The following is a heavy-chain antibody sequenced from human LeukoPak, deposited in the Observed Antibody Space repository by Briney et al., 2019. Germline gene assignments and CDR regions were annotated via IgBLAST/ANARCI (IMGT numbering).Heavy chain of an antibody. CDR1: RYTFTSYY. D-gene: IGHD5-18*01. V-gene: IGHV1-46*01. J-gene: IGHJ4*02. Sequence: ASVQVSCKASRYTFTSYYLHGLRQAPAQGVDGVGIINPNGGSKSYAQKLQGRVTMTRDTSTSTVYMEMSSLRSEDTAEYCCARAGPRGATAMVSTYWGQGTLVTV. CDR2: INPNGGSK. CDR3: ARAGPRGATAMVSTY.